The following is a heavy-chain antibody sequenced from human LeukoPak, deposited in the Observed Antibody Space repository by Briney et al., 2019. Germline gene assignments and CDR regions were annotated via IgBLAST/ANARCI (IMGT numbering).Heavy chain of an antibody. CDR1: GFTFSSYW. Sequence: GGSLRLSCAASGFTFSSYWMSWVRQAPGKGLEWVANIKQDGSEKYYVDSVKGRFTISRDNAKNTLYLQMNSLRAEDKAAYYCARAVYSGGYSDALDIWGQGTTVTVSS. D-gene: IGHD1-26*01. CDR3: ARAVYSGGYSDALDI. CDR2: IKQDGSEK. V-gene: IGHV3-7*02. J-gene: IGHJ3*02.